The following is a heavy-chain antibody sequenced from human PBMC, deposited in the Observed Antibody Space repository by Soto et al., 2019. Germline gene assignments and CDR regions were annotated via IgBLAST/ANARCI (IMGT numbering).Heavy chain of an antibody. V-gene: IGHV1-18*01. CDR2: ISAYNGNT. CDR3: ARDRSGYCSGGSGYSSDY. Sequence: QVQLVQSGAEVKKPGASVKVSCKASGYTFTSYGISWVRQAPGQGLEWMGWISAYNGNTNYAQKVQGRVTMTTDTXRXTXXMELRSLRSDDTAVYYWARDRSGYCSGGSGYSSDYWGQGTVVTVSS. D-gene: IGHD2-15*01. J-gene: IGHJ4*02. CDR1: GYTFTSYG.